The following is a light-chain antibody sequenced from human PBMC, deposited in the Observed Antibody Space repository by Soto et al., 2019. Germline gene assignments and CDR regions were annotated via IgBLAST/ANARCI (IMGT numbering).Light chain of an antibody. J-gene: IGKJ1*01. CDR3: QQYESYSPWT. CDR1: QSISSW. CDR2: DAY. V-gene: IGKV1-5*01. Sequence: DIQMPQSPSALSASVGDGAAISCRASQSISSWLAWYQQKPGKAPKLLIYDAYALQSGVPSRYSGTASGTELTLTIRNLQPDDFATYYCQQYESYSPWTFGQGPKVDIK.